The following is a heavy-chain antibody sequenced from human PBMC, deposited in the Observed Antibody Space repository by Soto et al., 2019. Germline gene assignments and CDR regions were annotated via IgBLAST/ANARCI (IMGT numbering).Heavy chain of an antibody. J-gene: IGHJ4*02. CDR1: GFIFSSYA. CDR2: ISYDGSNK. Sequence: GGSLRLSCAASGFIFSSYAMHWVRQAPGKGLEWVAVISYDGSNKYYVDSVKGRFTISRDNSKNTLYLQMNSLRAEDASVYYCARGIAATGKSPPDYWGQGTLVTVSS. CDR3: ARGIAATGKSPPDY. V-gene: IGHV3-30*03. D-gene: IGHD6-13*01.